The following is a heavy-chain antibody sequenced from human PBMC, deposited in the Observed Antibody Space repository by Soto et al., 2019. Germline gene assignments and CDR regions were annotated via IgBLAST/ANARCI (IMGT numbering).Heavy chain of an antibody. CDR2: INPNSGGT. D-gene: IGHD6-19*01. V-gene: IGHV1-2*02. Sequence: QVQLVQSGAEVKKPGASVKVSCKASGYTFTGYYMHWVRQAPGQGLVWMGWINPNSGGTNYAQKFKGRVTMNRDTSISTAYMELSRLRSDDTAVYYCARSRGYSSALFDYWGQGTLVTVSS. CDR1: GYTFTGYY. CDR3: ARSRGYSSALFDY. J-gene: IGHJ4*02.